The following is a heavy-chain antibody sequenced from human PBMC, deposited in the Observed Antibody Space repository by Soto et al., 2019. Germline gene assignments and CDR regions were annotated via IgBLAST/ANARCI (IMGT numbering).Heavy chain of an antibody. J-gene: IGHJ4*02. CDR3: ARMTMVRGVGTVFFDY. D-gene: IGHD3-10*01. CDR2: INPNSGGT. CDR1: GYTFTGYY. V-gene: IGHV1-2*04. Sequence: QVQLVQSGAEVKKPGASVKVSCKASGYTFTGYYMHWVRQAPGQGLEWMGWINPNSGGTNYAQKFQGLVTMTRDTSISTAYMELSRLRSDDTAVYYCARMTMVRGVGTVFFDYWGQGTLVTVSS.